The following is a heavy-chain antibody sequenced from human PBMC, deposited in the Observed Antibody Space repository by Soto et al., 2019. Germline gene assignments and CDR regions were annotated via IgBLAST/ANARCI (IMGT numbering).Heavy chain of an antibody. D-gene: IGHD6-13*01. J-gene: IGHJ4*02. Sequence: ASLKVSCKASGYTFTSYGISWVRQAPGQGLEWMGWISADNGNTNYAQNLQGRVTMTTDTSTSTAYMELRSLRSDDTAVYYCGRYLADGNCDYWGQGTMVTVSS. V-gene: IGHV1-18*01. CDR3: GRYLADGNCDY. CDR1: GYTFTSYG. CDR2: ISADNGNT.